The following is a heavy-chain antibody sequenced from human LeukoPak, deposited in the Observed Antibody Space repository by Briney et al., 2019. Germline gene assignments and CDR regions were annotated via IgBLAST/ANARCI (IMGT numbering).Heavy chain of an antibody. Sequence: ASVKVSCMASGYTFTGYDINWVRQATGQGLEWMGWMNPNSGNTGYAQKFQGRVTMTRNTSISTAYMELSSLRSEDTAVYYCARGRYSSSWYPGWFDPWGQGTLVTVSS. D-gene: IGHD6-13*01. CDR2: MNPNSGNT. CDR1: GYTFTGYD. V-gene: IGHV1-8*01. J-gene: IGHJ5*02. CDR3: ARGRYSSSWYPGWFDP.